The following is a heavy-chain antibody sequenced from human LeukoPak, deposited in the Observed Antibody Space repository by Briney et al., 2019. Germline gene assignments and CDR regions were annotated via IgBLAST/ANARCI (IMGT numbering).Heavy chain of an antibody. CDR3: ARLRDWFDP. CDR1: GGSISNNY. J-gene: IGHJ5*02. CDR2: IYYSGST. V-gene: IGHV4-59*01. Sequence: SETLSLTCTVSGGSISNNYWSWIRQPPGKGLEWIGCIYYSGSTNYNPTLKSRVTMSVDTSKNQFSLKLSSVTAADTAVYYCARLRDWFDPWGQGTLVTVSS.